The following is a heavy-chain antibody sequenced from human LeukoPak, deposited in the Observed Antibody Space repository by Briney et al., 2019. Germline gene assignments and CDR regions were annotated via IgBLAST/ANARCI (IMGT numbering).Heavy chain of an antibody. CDR2: IYYSGST. CDR1: GGSISSSSYY. CDR3: AKDGESGIQYTQGYFDY. Sequence: PSETLSLTCTVSGGSISSSSYYWGWIRQPPGKGLEWIGSIYYSGSTNYNPSLKSRVTISVDTSKNQFSLKLSSVTAADTAVYYCAKDGESGIQYTQGYFDYWGQGTLVTVSS. J-gene: IGHJ4*02. D-gene: IGHD1-1*01. V-gene: IGHV4-39*07.